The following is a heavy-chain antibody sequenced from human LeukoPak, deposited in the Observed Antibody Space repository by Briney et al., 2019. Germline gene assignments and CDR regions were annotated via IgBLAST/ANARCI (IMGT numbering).Heavy chain of an antibody. J-gene: IGHJ5*02. D-gene: IGHD6-19*01. CDR3: AKADSSGWYESNWFDP. CDR1: GFTFSSYA. V-gene: IGHV3-23*01. Sequence: QTGGSLRLSCAASGFTFSSYAMSWVRQAPGEGLEWVSGISGSGDSDSTYYADSVKGRFTISRDNSRNTLYLQMSSLRAEDTAVYYCAKADSSGWYESNWFDPWGQGTLVTVSS. CDR2: ISGSGDSDST.